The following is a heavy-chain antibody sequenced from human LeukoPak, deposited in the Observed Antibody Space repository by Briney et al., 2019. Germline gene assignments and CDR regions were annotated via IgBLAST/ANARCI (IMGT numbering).Heavy chain of an antibody. CDR1: GFTFSCYE. Sequence: GGSLRLSCAASGFTFSCYEMNWVRQAPGKGLKWVSYIGSSGRSIYYADSVRGRFTISRDNAKNSLYLQMNSLRAEDTAVYYCARLYSSSSGKAFDIWGQGTMVTVSS. CDR2: IGSSGRSI. J-gene: IGHJ3*02. CDR3: ARLYSSSSGKAFDI. V-gene: IGHV3-48*03. D-gene: IGHD6-6*01.